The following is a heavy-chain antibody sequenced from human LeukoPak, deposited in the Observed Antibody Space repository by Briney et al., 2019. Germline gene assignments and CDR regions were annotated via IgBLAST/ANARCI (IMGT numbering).Heavy chain of an antibody. V-gene: IGHV7-4-1*02. CDR2: INTNSGNP. Sequence: ASVKVSCKASGYTFTSYGISWVRQAPGQGLEWMGWINTNSGNPTYAQGFTGRFVFSLDTSVSTAYLQISSLKADDTAVYYCARGYCGGTTCFARENYWGQGTLVTVSS. J-gene: IGHJ4*02. D-gene: IGHD2-21*01. CDR3: ARGYCGGTTCFARENY. CDR1: GYTFTSYG.